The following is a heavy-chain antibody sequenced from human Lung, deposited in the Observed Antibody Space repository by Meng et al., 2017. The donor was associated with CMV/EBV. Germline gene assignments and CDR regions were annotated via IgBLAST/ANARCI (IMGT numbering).Heavy chain of an antibody. J-gene: IGHJ4*02. CDR1: GLAVSSYA. D-gene: IGHD5-12*01. CDR2: ISGSGGST. Sequence: LSCAASGLAVSSYAMSWVRQAPGKGLEWVSAISGSGGSTYYADSVKGRFTISRDNSKNTLYLQMNSLRAEDTAVYYCAKLVATHFDYWGQGTLVTVSS. CDR3: AKLVATHFDY. V-gene: IGHV3-23*01.